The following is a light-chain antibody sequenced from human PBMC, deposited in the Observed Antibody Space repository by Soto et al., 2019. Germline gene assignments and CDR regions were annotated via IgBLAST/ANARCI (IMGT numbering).Light chain of an antibody. CDR1: QSVSSN. Sequence: EIVMKQSPATLSVSPGERARFSCRASQSVSSNLAWYQQKPGQAPRLLIYGASIRATGIPARFSGSGSGTEFTLTISSLQSEDFAVYYCQHYNNWPPWTFGQGTKV. J-gene: IGKJ1*01. V-gene: IGKV3-15*01. CDR3: QHYNNWPPWT. CDR2: GAS.